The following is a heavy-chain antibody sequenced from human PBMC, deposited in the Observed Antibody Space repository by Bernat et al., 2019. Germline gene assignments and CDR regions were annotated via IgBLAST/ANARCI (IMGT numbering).Heavy chain of an antibody. CDR2: IDWDDDK. CDR1: GFSLSTSGMC. Sequence: QVTLKESGPALVKPTQTLTLTCPFSGFSLSTSGMCVSWIRQPPGKALEWLARIDWDDDKFYSTSLKTRLTISKDTSKNQVVLTMTNMDPVDTATYYCARMESDTGPVEYFDYWGQGTLVTVSS. CDR3: ARMESDTGPVEYFDY. D-gene: IGHD5-18*01. J-gene: IGHJ4*02. V-gene: IGHV2-70*04.